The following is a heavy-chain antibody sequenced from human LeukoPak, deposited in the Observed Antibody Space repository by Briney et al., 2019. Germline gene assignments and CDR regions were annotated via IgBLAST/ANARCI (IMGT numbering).Heavy chain of an antibody. CDR3: TTVTMVRDYDY. CDR1: GLSFSTYS. J-gene: IGHJ4*02. V-gene: IGHV3-15*01. Sequence: GGSLRLSCAASGLSFSTYSMNWVRQAPGKGLEWVGRIKKKGDGGTTDYAAPVKGRFTISRDDSKNMLYLEMNNLKIEDTAVYYCTTVTMVRDYDYWGQGTLVTVSS. CDR2: IKKKGDGGTT. D-gene: IGHD3-10*01.